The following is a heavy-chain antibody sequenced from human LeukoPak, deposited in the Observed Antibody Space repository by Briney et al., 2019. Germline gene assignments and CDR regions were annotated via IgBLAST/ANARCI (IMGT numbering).Heavy chain of an antibody. V-gene: IGHV3-21*01. J-gene: IGHJ6*03. D-gene: IGHD4-17*01. CDR1: GFTFSSYS. CDR3: AREGTYVDYGIYYYYMDV. Sequence: PGGSLRLSCAASGFTFSSYSMNWVRQAPGKGLEWVSSISSSSSYIYYADSVKGRFTISRDNAKNSLYLQMNSLRAEDTAVYYCAREGTYVDYGIYYYYMDVWGKGTTVTVSS. CDR2: ISSSSSYI.